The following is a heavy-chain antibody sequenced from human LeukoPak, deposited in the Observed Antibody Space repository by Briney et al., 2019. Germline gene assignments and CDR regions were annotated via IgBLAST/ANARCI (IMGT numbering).Heavy chain of an antibody. CDR2: ICSRGRT. D-gene: IGHD6-13*01. CDR3: ARGVIATGGNYFKY. V-gene: IGHV4-4*07. CDR1: GDSITDFY. Sequence: PSETLSLTSSVSGDSITDFYWSWIRQAAGQGLGWIGLICSRGRTDYNAPLQSRVTISVDTSKNRLCLKVISVTAAETAVYYCARGVIATGGNYFKYWGEGTLVTVSS. J-gene: IGHJ4*02.